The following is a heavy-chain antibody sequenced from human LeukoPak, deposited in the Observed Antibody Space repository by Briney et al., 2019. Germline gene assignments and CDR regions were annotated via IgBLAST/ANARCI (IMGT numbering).Heavy chain of an antibody. Sequence: PGGSLRLSCAASGFTFSSYGMHWVRQAPGKGLEWVAFIRYDGSNKYYADSVKGRFTISRDNSKNTLYLQMNSLRAEDTAVYYCAKRRISTMIVDYWGQGTLVTVSS. D-gene: IGHD3-22*01. CDR3: AKRRISTMIVDY. CDR1: GFTFSSYG. V-gene: IGHV3-30*02. CDR2: IRYDGSNK. J-gene: IGHJ4*02.